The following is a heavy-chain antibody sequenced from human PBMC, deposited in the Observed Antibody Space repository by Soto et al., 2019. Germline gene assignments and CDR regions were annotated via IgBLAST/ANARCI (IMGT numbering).Heavy chain of an antibody. D-gene: IGHD3-16*01. V-gene: IGHV3-30*18. CDR3: TKGAFAGYYYYGMDV. CDR1: GFTFSNYA. CDR2: ISFDGSNE. Sequence: GWNLRLSCAPSGFTFSNYAMHWFRQAPVKGLEWVAVISFDGSNEYYADSVKGRFTISRDNSKNTLYLQMNSLSAEDTAVYYCTKGAFAGYYYYGMDVWGQGTTVTAYS. J-gene: IGHJ6*02.